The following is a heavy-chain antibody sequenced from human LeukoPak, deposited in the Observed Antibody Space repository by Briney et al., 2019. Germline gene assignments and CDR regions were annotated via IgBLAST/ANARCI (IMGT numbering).Heavy chain of an antibody. J-gene: IGHJ4*02. CDR3: ARARIAVAGNYFEN. D-gene: IGHD6-19*01. CDR1: GFTFSNYW. CDR2: IKEDACEK. Sequence: GGSLRLSCAGAGFTFSNYWMSWVRKAPGKGLEWVANIKEDACEKYYMDSMKGRFTISRDNAKNSLYLQMNSLRAEDTAVYYCARARIAVAGNYFENWGQGTLVTVSS. V-gene: IGHV3-7*04.